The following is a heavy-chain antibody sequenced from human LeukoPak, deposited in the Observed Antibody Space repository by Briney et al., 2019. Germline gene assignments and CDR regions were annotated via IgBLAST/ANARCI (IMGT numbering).Heavy chain of an antibody. J-gene: IGHJ4*02. CDR1: GGSFSGYY. V-gene: IGHV4-34*01. D-gene: IGHD3-10*01. CDR3: ARSGRFGELSIDY. CDR2: INHSGST. Sequence: SETLSLTCAVYGGSFSGYYWSWIRQPPGKGPEWIGEINHSGSTNYNPSLKSRVTISVDTSKNQFSLKLSSVTAADTAVYYCARSGRFGELSIDYWGQGTLVTVSS.